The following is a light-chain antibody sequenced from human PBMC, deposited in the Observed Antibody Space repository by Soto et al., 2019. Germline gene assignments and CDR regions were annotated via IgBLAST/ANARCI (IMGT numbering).Light chain of an antibody. Sequence: DIQMTQSPSTLSASVGDRVTITCRASQRISIWLAWYQQKPGKAPKLLIYDASSLESGVPSRFSGSGSGTEFTLTISSLQPDDFATYYCQQYNSYAYTFGQGTKLEIK. CDR2: DAS. CDR3: QQYNSYAYT. CDR1: QRISIW. J-gene: IGKJ2*01. V-gene: IGKV1-5*01.